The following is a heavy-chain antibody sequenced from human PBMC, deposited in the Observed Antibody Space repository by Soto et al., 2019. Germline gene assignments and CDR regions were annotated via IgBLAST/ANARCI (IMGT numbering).Heavy chain of an antibody. V-gene: IGHV3-48*03. CDR1: GFIVRNHE. CDR3: ARETPHCGGDCFDY. Sequence: EVHLVESGGGLVQPGGSLRLSCTASGFIVRNHECNWVRQAPGKGLEWLSYINSDGTTYYAEAVKGRFTVSRDNAENSVHLQMSSLRAEDTAVYYCARETPHCGGDCFDYWGQGTLVTVSS. CDR2: INSDGTT. D-gene: IGHD2-21*02. J-gene: IGHJ4*02.